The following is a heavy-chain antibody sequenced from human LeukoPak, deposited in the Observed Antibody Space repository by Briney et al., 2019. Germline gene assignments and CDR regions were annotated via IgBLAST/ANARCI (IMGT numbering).Heavy chain of an antibody. CDR3: ARDLYYYDSSGYYYRSGNWYLDL. D-gene: IGHD3-22*01. Sequence: SETLSLTCTVSDGSISSSSYYWNWIRQPPGKGLEWIGTISYSGSTYYNPSLKSRVTISVDTSKNQFSLKLSSVTAADTAVYYCARDLYYYDSSGYYYRSGNWYLDLWGRGTLVTVSS. CDR2: ISYSGST. J-gene: IGHJ2*01. CDR1: DGSISSSSYY. V-gene: IGHV4-39*07.